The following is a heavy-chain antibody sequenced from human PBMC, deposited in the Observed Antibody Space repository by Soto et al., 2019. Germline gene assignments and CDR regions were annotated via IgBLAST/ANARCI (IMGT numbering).Heavy chain of an antibody. D-gene: IGHD3-16*01. Sequence: QVQLVESGGGVVQPGRSLRLSCAASGFTFSTYGMHWVRQAPGKGLEWVAVISDDGTNKYYADSVKGRFTISRDSSNSTLFLQMNSLRPEDTAVYYCAKDASYEARDFDQWGQGTLVTVSS. CDR1: GFTFSTYG. CDR2: ISDDGTNK. CDR3: AKDASYEARDFDQ. J-gene: IGHJ4*02. V-gene: IGHV3-30*18.